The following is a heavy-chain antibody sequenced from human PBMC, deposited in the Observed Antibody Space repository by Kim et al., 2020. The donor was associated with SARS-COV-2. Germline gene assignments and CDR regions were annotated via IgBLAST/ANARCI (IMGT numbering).Heavy chain of an antibody. CDR3: ITYCSSARCQSPVWLDP. CDR2: IRSKAFSYAT. CDR1: GFTFSGST. J-gene: IGHJ5*02. V-gene: IGHV3-73*01. Sequence: GGSLRLSCAASGFTFSGSTMHWVRQASGKGLEWVGRIRSKAFSYATAYAASVKGRFTISRDDSKNTAYLQMNSLKTEDTAVYYCITYCSSARCQSPVWLDPWGQGTLVTVSS. D-gene: IGHD2-2*01.